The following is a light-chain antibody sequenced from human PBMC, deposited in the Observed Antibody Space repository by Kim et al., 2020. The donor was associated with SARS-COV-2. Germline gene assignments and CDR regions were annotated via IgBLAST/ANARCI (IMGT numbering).Light chain of an antibody. J-gene: IGKJ1*01. CDR2: EAS. Sequence: SASVGERVTITCWASQSISTWLAWYQQKPGKGPKLLIYEASNLESGVPSRFSGIGSGTEFTLTINNLQPDDFATYYCQQYKSYWTFGQGTKVDIK. V-gene: IGKV1-5*01. CDR1: QSISTW. CDR3: QQYKSYWT.